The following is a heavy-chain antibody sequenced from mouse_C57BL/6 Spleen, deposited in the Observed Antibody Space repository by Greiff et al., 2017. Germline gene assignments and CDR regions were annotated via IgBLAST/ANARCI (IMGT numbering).Heavy chain of an antibody. D-gene: IGHD2-2*01. Sequence: QVQLKQPGAELVMPGASVKLSCKASGYTFTSYWMPWVKQRPGQGLEWIGEIDPSDSYTNYNQKFKGKSTLTVDKSSSTAYMQLSSLTSEDSAVYYCASGLRAWVADWGKGTLVTVSA. J-gene: IGHJ3*01. CDR3: ASGLRAWVAD. CDR2: IDPSDSYT. V-gene: IGHV1-69*01. CDR1: GYTFTSYW.